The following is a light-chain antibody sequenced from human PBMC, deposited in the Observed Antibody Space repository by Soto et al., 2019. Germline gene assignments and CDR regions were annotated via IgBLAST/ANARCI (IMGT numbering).Light chain of an antibody. CDR3: QLYDSSSLFS. Sequence: ESVLTQSPGTLSLSPGERATLSCRASQSVSSTYLAWYRQTPGQAPRLLISGACSRATGIPDRFSGSESGTDFTITISRMDPEDSAVYYCQLYDSSSLFSLGPGTKVEVK. J-gene: IGKJ3*01. V-gene: IGKV3-20*01. CDR1: QSVSSTY. CDR2: GAC.